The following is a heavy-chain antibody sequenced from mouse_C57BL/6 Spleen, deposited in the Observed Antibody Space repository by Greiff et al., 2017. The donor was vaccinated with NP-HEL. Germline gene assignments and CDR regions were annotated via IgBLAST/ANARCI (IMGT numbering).Heavy chain of an antibody. CDR2: IDPSDSYT. CDR3: AREGIYYGKRNWFAY. D-gene: IGHD2-1*01. J-gene: IGHJ3*01. Sequence: VQLQQPGAELVMPGASVKLSCKASGYTFTSYWMHWVKQRPGQGLEWIGEIDPSDSYTNYNQKFKGKSTLTVDKSSSTAYMQLSSLTSEDSAVYYCAREGIYYGKRNWFAYWGQGTLVTVSA. CDR1: GYTFTSYW. V-gene: IGHV1-69*01.